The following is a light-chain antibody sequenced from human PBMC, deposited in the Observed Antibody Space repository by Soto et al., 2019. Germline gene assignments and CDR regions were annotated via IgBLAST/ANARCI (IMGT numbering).Light chain of an antibody. CDR2: DAP. Sequence: DIQMTQSPSTLSASVGDRVTITCRASQSASTWLAWYQQKAGKAPKLLIYDAPILQSGVPSRFSGSGSGTEFTLTISNLQSEDFATYYCQQYNRYSYTFGQGTRMEIK. J-gene: IGKJ5*01. CDR3: QQYNRYSYT. V-gene: IGKV1-5*01. CDR1: QSASTW.